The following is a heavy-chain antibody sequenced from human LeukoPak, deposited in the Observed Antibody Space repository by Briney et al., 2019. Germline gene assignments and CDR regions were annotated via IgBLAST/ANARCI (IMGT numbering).Heavy chain of an antibody. J-gene: IGHJ4*02. V-gene: IGHV3-48*03. D-gene: IGHD2-21*01. CDR3: AREKTACGGDCYDS. Sequence: GGSLRLSWAASGLTFSSYEMNWVRQAPGEGLEWVAHISSSGTPIHYADSVKGRFTISRDNAKNSLFLQMNSLRAEDTDVYYCAREKTACGGDCYDSGGQGTLGTVS. CDR2: ISSSGTPI. CDR1: GLTFSSYE.